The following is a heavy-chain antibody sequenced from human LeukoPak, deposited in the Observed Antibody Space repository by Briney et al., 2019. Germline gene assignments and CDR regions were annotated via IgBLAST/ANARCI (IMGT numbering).Heavy chain of an antibody. CDR1: GGSISSGGYY. V-gene: IGHV4-31*03. D-gene: IGHD3-3*01. CDR2: IYYSGST. CDR3: ARDRYYDFWSGYYRSYYYYGMDV. J-gene: IGHJ6*02. Sequence: SQTLSLTCTVSGGSISSGGYYWSWIRQHPGKGLEWIGYIYYSGSTYYNPSLKSRVTISVDTSKNQFSLKLSSVTAADTAVYYCARDRYYDFWSGYYRSYYYYGMDVWGQGTAVTVSS.